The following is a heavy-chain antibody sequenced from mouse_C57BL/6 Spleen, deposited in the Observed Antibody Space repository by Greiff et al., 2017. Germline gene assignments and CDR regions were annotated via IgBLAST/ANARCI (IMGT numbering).Heavy chain of an antibody. CDR3: AKGDYDEEAWFAY. CDR1: GYTFTDYN. CDR2: INPNNGGT. D-gene: IGHD2-4*01. J-gene: IGHJ3*01. V-gene: IGHV1-22*01. Sequence: EVQLQQSGPELVKPGASVKMSCKASGYTFTDYNMHWVKQSHGKSLAWIGYINPNNGGTSYNQKFKGKATLTVNKSSSTAYMELRSLTSEDSAVYYCAKGDYDEEAWFAYWGQGTLVTVSA.